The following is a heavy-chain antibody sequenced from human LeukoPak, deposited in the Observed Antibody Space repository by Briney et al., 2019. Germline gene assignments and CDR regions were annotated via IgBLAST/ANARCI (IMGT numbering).Heavy chain of an antibody. V-gene: IGHV3-49*04. CDR1: GFTFGDYA. Sequence: QPGRSLRLSCTASGFTFGDYAMSWVRQAPGKGLEWVGFIRSKAYGGTTEYAASVKGRFTISRDDSKSIAYLQMNSLRAEDTAVYYCARDRLGGRVYYDAFDMWGQGTMVTVSS. CDR2: IRSKAYGGTT. CDR3: ARDRLGGRVYYDAFDM. D-gene: IGHD2-8*01. J-gene: IGHJ3*02.